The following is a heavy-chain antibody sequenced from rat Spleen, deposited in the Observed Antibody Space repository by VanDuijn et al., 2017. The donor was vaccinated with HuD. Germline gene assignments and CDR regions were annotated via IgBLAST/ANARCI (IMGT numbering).Heavy chain of an antibody. CDR2: ISYDGRRN. V-gene: IGHV5-29*01. Sequence: EVQLVESDGGLVQPGRSLKLSCAASGFTFSAYYMAWVRQAPTKGLEWVATISYDGRRNYYRDSVRGRFTISRDDAKSTLSLQMDSLRSEDTATYYCVRRHYGYTDYFDYWGQGVMVTVSS. CDR1: GFTFSAYY. J-gene: IGHJ2*01. CDR3: VRRHYGYTDYFDY. D-gene: IGHD1-9*01.